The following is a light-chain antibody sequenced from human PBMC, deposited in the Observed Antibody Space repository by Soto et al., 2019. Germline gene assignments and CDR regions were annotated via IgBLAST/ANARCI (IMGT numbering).Light chain of an antibody. Sequence: QSVLTQPPSASGTPGQRVTISCSGSSSNIGSYTVNWYQQLPGTAPKLLIYTNSQRPSGVPDRFSGSKSGTSASLAISGLQSEDEADYYCAAWDDSLNGLYVFGTGTKATVL. CDR3: AAWDDSLNGLYV. J-gene: IGLJ1*01. CDR2: TNS. V-gene: IGLV1-44*01. CDR1: SSNIGSYT.